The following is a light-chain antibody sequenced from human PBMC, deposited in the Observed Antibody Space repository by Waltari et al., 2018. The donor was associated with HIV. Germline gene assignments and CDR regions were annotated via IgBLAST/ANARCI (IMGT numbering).Light chain of an antibody. V-gene: IGKV3-20*01. J-gene: IGKJ3*01. CDR3: QQYGSSAT. CDR1: QSLPSNY. Sequence: EIVLTQSPGTLSLSPGEGATLSCRASQSLPSNYLAWYLHKPGQAPRLLIYGASFSATGIPDRFSGSGSGTDFTLTISRLEPEEFATYCCQQYGSSATFGPGTKVDI. CDR2: GAS.